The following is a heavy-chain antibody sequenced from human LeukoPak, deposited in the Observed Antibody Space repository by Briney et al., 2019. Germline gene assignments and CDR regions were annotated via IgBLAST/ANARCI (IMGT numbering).Heavy chain of an antibody. CDR1: GYTFTSYG. Sequence: ASVKVFCKASGYTFTSYGISWVRQAPGQGLEWMGWISAYNGNTNYAQKLQGRVTMTTDTSTSTAYMELRSLRSDDTAVYYCARDVGGYSYGRDFQHWGQGTLVTVSS. J-gene: IGHJ1*01. CDR3: ARDVGGYSYGRDFQH. D-gene: IGHD5-18*01. V-gene: IGHV1-18*01. CDR2: ISAYNGNT.